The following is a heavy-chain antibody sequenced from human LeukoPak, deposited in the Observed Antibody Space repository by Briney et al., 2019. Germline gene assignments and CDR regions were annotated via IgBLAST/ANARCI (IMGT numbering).Heavy chain of an antibody. CDR3: VRGGEIGFNS. V-gene: IGHV3-13*04. D-gene: IGHD3-16*01. CDR2: IVTGGNT. J-gene: IGHJ5*01. CDR1: GLPFRRYD. Sequence: GVLRLSFAASGLPFRRYDMDWGRPATGKGVGWNSSIVTGGNTYYISTVKGGFTISRENAKSSLYLQMNSLRAGDTAVYYCVRGGEIGFNSWGQGTLVTVSS.